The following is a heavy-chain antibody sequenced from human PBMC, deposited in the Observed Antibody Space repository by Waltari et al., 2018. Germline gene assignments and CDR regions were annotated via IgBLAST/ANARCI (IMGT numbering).Heavy chain of an antibody. Sequence: QVQLQELGPGLVKPSETLSLTCTVSGGSISSYYWSWIRHPAGKGLEWIGRIYTSGSTNYNPSLKSRVTMSVDTSKNQFSLKLSSVTAADTAVYYCARDSQYSSSWHDAFDIWGQGTMVTVSS. J-gene: IGHJ3*02. CDR1: GGSISSYY. CDR2: IYTSGST. V-gene: IGHV4-4*07. CDR3: ARDSQYSSSWHDAFDI. D-gene: IGHD6-13*01.